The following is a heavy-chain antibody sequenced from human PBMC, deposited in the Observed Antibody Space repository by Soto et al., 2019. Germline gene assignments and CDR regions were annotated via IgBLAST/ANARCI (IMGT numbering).Heavy chain of an antibody. Sequence: QVQLVQSGPEVKNPGASVKVSCKASGYTFKNYGIKWVRQAPGQGLEWVGWITTYNGNRYSAEKFQGRVTMTTDTSTRTAYMELNRLTSVDPGVYYCARGAQLRGVAAAGASDYWGQGTLVTVSS. V-gene: IGHV1-18*01. CDR3: ARGAQLRGVAAAGASDY. CDR1: GYTFKNYG. CDR2: ITTYNGNR. J-gene: IGHJ4*02. D-gene: IGHD6-19*01.